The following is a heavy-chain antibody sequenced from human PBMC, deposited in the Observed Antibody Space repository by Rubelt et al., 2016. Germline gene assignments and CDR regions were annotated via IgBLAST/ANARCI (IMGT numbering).Heavy chain of an antibody. CDR2: IYYSGST. CDR1: GGYY. J-gene: IGHJ6*02. CDR3: ARVPRKTTVIRNHNRGHYYYYGMDV. D-gene: IGHD4-17*01. Sequence: GGYYWSWIRQHPGKGLEWIGYIYYSGSTYYNPSLKSRVTISVDTSKNQFSLKLSSVTAADTAVYYCARVPRKTTVIRNHNRGHYYYYGMDVWGQGTTVTVSS. V-gene: IGHV4-31*02.